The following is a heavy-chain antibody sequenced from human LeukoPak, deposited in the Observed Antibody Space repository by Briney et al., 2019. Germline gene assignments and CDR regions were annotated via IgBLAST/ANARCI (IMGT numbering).Heavy chain of an antibody. V-gene: IGHV3-30*18. Sequence: SCKASGYTFTGYYMHWVRQAPGKGLEWVAVISYDGSNKYYADSVKGRFTISRDNSKNTLYLQMNSLRAEDTAVYYCAKDENRIAAAGTIGTWGQGTLVTVSS. CDR3: AKDENRIAAAGTIGT. D-gene: IGHD6-13*01. CDR1: GYTFTGYY. J-gene: IGHJ5*02. CDR2: ISYDGSNK.